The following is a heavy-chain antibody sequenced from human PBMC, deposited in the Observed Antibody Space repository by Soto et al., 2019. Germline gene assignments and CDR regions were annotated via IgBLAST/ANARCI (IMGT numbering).Heavy chain of an antibody. CDR3: AKDITNRGYSYMFDY. Sequence: GGSLRLSCAASGFTFNPYVINWVRQAPGKGLEWVSSISGSAGSSYYADSVKGWFTISRDNSKNTLYLQMNSLRAEDTAVYYCAKDITNRGYSYMFDYWGQGTQVTVSS. CDR1: GFTFNPYV. D-gene: IGHD5-18*01. CDR2: ISGSAGSS. J-gene: IGHJ4*02. V-gene: IGHV3-23*01.